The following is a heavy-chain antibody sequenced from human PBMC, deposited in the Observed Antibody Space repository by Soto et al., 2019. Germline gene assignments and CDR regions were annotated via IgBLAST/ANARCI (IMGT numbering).Heavy chain of an antibody. J-gene: IGHJ4*02. V-gene: IGHV4-30-2*01. Sequence: QLQLQESGSGLVTPSQTLSLTCAVSGDSISRGGYSWNWIRQPPGKGLEWIAYIYHNGNTYFNPSLKSRVTIALDRSENQFSLKLSSVPAADTAVYYCARERYGGGEFDYWGRGILVTVSS. D-gene: IGHD3-16*01. CDR2: IYHNGNT. CDR1: GDSISRGGYS. CDR3: ARERYGGGEFDY.